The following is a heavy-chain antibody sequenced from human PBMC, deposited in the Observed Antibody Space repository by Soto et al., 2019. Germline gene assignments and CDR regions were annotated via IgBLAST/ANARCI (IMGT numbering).Heavy chain of an antibody. D-gene: IGHD3-22*01. J-gene: IGHJ5*02. CDR2: IWYDGSNK. Sequence: SLRLSCAASGFTFSSYGMHWVRQAPGKGLEWVAVIWYDGSNKYYADSVKGRFTISRDNSKNTLYLQMNSLRAEDTAVYYCARDRQGDDSSGYYYNWFDPWGQGTLVTVSS. V-gene: IGHV3-33*01. CDR1: GFTFSSYG. CDR3: ARDRQGDDSSGYYYNWFDP.